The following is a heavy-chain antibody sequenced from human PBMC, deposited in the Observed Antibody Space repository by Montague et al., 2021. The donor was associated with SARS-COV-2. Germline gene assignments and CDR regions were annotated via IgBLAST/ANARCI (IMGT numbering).Heavy chain of an antibody. CDR3: ARLVKTYYYYYGMDV. D-gene: IGHD2-21*01. Sequence: ETLSLTCTVSGGSISSSSYYWGWIRQPPGKGLEWIGSIYYSGSTYYNPSLKSRVTISVDTSKNQFSLKLSSVTAADTAVYYCARLVKTYYYYYGMDVWGQGTTVTVSS. CDR2: IYYSGST. J-gene: IGHJ6*02. CDR1: GGSISSSSYY. V-gene: IGHV4-39*01.